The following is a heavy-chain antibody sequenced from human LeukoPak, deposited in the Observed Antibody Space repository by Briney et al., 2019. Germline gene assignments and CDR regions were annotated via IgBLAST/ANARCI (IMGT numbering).Heavy chain of an antibody. V-gene: IGHV3-23*01. D-gene: IGHD6-19*01. CDR1: GFTFSSYA. Sequence: GGSLRLSCAASGFTFSSYAMSWVRQAPGKGLEWVSAISGSGGSTYYADSVKGRFTISRDISKITLYLQMNNLRAEDTAVYFCASHRGSGWIDYWGQGTLVTVSS. CDR3: ASHRGSGWIDY. CDR2: ISGSGGST. J-gene: IGHJ4*02.